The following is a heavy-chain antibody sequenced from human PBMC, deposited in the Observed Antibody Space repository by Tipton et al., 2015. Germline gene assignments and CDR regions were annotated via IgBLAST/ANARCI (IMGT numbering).Heavy chain of an antibody. Sequence: TLSLTCAVYGGSFSGYYWSWIRQTPGKGLEWIGEINHGGSGNYNPSLKSRVTISVDTSKNQFSLNLRSVTAADTAVYYCGSQTLVNYDSIQWGQGALVAVSS. CDR3: GSQTLVNYDSIQ. D-gene: IGHD3-3*01. J-gene: IGHJ4*02. CDR1: GGSFSGYY. CDR2: INHGGSG. V-gene: IGHV4-34*01.